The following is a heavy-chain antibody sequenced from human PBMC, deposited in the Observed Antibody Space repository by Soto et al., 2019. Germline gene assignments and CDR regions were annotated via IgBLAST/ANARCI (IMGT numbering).Heavy chain of an antibody. Sequence: QITLKESGPTLVKPTQTLTLTCTFSGFSLSTSGVGVGWIRQPPGKALEWLAVMYWDDDKRYNPSLKSRLTITKDTSKNQVVLTMTNMDPVDTATYYCAHRGRNGWYDYWGQGTLVTVSS. V-gene: IGHV2-5*02. CDR3: AHRGRNGWYDY. D-gene: IGHD6-19*01. J-gene: IGHJ4*02. CDR2: MYWDDDK. CDR1: GFSLSTSGVG.